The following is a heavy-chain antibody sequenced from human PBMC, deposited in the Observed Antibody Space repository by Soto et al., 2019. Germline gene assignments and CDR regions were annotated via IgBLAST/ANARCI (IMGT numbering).Heavy chain of an antibody. CDR1: GFTSNGSW. Sequence: GGSLRLSCAAPGFTSNGSWRTWARQPPGRGREWVANIKEVGGEKDYLHSVKGRFTISRDNAKKSLYLQMNSRRPEDTAMYYCARIKAGGYDYFEDWGLGTMVTVSS. J-gene: IGHJ4*02. V-gene: IGHV3-7*01. CDR3: ARIKAGGYDYFED. CDR2: IKEVGGEK. D-gene: IGHD2-8*02.